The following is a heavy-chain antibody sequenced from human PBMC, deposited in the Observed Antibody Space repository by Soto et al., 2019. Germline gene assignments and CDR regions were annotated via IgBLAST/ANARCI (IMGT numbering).Heavy chain of an antibody. D-gene: IGHD1-26*01. J-gene: IGHJ5*02. CDR1: GYTSASYG. Sequence: ASVKASWKASGYTSASYGLSWVRQSPEQALHWMGWISAYNGNTNCAQKLQGRVTMTTDTSTSTAYMELRRLRSDDTAVYYCAREYGGSGSYPGRKNWFDPWGQGTLVTVSS. CDR3: AREYGGSGSYPGRKNWFDP. V-gene: IGHV1-18*04. CDR2: ISAYNGNT.